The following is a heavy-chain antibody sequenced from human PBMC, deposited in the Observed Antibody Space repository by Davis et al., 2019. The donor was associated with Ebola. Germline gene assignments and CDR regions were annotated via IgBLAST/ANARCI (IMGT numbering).Heavy chain of an antibody. J-gene: IGHJ4*02. CDR1: GFTFSSYG. CDR3: ANPPGGCTCCSFDS. V-gene: IGHV3-23*01. CDR2: MSGSAGNT. Sequence: PGGSLRLSCAGSGFTFSSYGMSWVRQAPGKGLEWVSAMSGSAGNTYYADSVKGRFTISRDNSKNTLYLQMNSLRAEDTALYYCANPPGGCTCCSFDSWGQGTRVTVSS. D-gene: IGHD2-2*01.